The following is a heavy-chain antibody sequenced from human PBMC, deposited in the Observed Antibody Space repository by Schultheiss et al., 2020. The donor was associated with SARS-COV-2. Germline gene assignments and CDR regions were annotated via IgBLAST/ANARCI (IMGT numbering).Heavy chain of an antibody. CDR3: ARDRPGSSGYKI. Sequence: SQTLSLTCTVSGGSISSSNFYWGWIRQHPGKGLEWIGYIYYSGSTYYNPSLKSRVTISVDTSKNQFSLKLSSVTAADTAVYYCARDRPGSSGYKIWGQGTLVTVSS. D-gene: IGHD3-22*01. J-gene: IGHJ4*02. CDR1: GGSISSSNFY. V-gene: IGHV4-31*03. CDR2: IYYSGST.